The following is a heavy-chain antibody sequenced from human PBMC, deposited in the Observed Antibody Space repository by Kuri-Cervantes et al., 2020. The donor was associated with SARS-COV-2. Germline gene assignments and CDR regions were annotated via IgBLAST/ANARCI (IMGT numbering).Heavy chain of an antibody. V-gene: IGHV1-69*13. CDR3: VKDVSRGVVVPVAIDY. CDR2: IIPIFGTA. CDR1: GYTFTSYG. D-gene: IGHD2-2*01. Sequence: SVKVSCKASGYTFTSYGISWVRQAPGQGLEWMGGIIPIFGTANYAQKFQGRVTITADESTSTAYMELSSLRAEDTAVYYCVKDVSRGVVVPVAIDYWGQGTLVTVSS. J-gene: IGHJ4*02.